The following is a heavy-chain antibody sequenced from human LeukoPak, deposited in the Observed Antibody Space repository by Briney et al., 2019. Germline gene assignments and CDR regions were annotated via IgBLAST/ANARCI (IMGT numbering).Heavy chain of an antibody. V-gene: IGHV3-48*02. CDR3: ASFDFSQANYYCGKNV. J-gene: IGHJ6*02. D-gene: IGHD3-3*01. CDR1: GLTFRSYT. Sequence: PGGSLRLSCTTSGLTFRSYTMNWVRQAPGKGLEWISFISSSGEKTYYADSVKGRFTISRDNAKNSLNLQMNSLRDEDTAVYYCASFDFSQANYYCGKNVWGQGTTVTVSS. CDR2: ISSSGEKT.